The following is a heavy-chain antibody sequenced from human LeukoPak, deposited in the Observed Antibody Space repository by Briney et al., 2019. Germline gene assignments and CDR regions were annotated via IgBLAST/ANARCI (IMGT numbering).Heavy chain of an antibody. D-gene: IGHD4-11*01. J-gene: IGHJ4*02. CDR3: ASRQYSNYFDY. Sequence: SVKVSCKASGYTFTSYGISWVRQAPGQGLEWMGGIIPIFGTSNYAQKFQGRVTITADESTSTAYMELSSLRSEDTAVYYCASRQYSNYFDYWGQGTLVTVSS. V-gene: IGHV1-69*13. CDR1: GYTFTSYG. CDR2: IIPIFGTS.